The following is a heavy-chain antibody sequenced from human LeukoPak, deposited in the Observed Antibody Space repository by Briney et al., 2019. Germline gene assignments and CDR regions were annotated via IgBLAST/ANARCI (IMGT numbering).Heavy chain of an antibody. CDR2: IRSKAYGGTT. J-gene: IGHJ6*03. Sequence: GGSLRLSCTASGFTFGDYAMSWVRQAPGKGLEWVGFIRSKAYGGTTEYAASVKGRFTISRDDSKSIAYLQMNSLKTEDTAVYYCTRTGAARPPYYYYMDVWGKGTTVTVSS. CDR1: GFTFGDYA. CDR3: TRTGAARPPYYYYMDV. D-gene: IGHD6-6*01. V-gene: IGHV3-49*04.